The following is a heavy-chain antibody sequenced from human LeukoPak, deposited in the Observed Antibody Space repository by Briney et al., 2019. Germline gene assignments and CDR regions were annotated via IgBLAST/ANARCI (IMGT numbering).Heavy chain of an antibody. Sequence: PGGSLRLSCAASGFTFSSYWMNWVRHAPGKGLVWVSRIASDGSSTTYADSVKGRFSISRDNAKNTLYLQMNSLRVEDTAVYYCARGRPHGNDYWGQETLVTVSS. D-gene: IGHD4-23*01. CDR1: GFTFSSYW. CDR2: IASDGSST. J-gene: IGHJ4*02. CDR3: ARGRPHGNDY. V-gene: IGHV3-74*01.